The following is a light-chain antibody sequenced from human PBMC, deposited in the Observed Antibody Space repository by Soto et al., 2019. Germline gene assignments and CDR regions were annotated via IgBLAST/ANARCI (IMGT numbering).Light chain of an antibody. J-gene: IGKJ4*01. V-gene: IGKV3-20*01. Sequence: ELVMTQSPATLSVSPGERATLSCRASQSVISNLAWYQQKPGQAPRLLIYGASSRATGIPDRFSGGGSGTDFTLTISRLEPEDFAVYYCQQFSSYPLTFGGGTKVDIK. CDR2: GAS. CDR3: QQFSSYPLT. CDR1: QSVISN.